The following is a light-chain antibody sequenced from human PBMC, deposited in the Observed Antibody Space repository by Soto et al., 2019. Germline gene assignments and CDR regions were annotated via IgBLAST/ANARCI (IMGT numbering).Light chain of an antibody. J-gene: IGKJ5*01. CDR1: QSVSSQ. Sequence: EIVLTQSPGTLSLSPGERATLSCRASQSVSSQVAWYQQKPGQAPRLLISGASSRATGIPDRFSGSGSGTDFALTISRLEPEDFALYYCQQYGGSPITFGQGTRLEMK. CDR2: GAS. V-gene: IGKV3-20*01. CDR3: QQYGGSPIT.